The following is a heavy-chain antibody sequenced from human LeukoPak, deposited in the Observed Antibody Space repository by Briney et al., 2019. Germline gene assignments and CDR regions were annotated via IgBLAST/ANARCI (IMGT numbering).Heavy chain of an antibody. V-gene: IGHV1-46*01. D-gene: IGHD3-10*01. CDR3: ARGSSPRAY. Sequence: SAWLSCKASGYTFTSYNIDCVRPAPQQGVEWMGIINPSGGSTSYAQKFQGRVTMTRDMSTSTVYMELSSLRSEDTAVYYCARGSSPRAYWGQGTLVTVSS. CDR2: INPSGGST. CDR1: GYTFTSYN. J-gene: IGHJ4*02.